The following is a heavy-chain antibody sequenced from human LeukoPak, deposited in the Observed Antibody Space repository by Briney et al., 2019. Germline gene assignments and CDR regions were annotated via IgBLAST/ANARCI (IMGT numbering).Heavy chain of an antibody. D-gene: IGHD6-6*01. J-gene: IGHJ4*02. CDR2: INHSGST. CDR3: SAYSSSFWVDY. CDR1: GWSFSGYY. V-gene: IGHV4-34*01. Sequence: NPSETLSLTCAVYGWSFSGYYWSWIRQPPGKGLEWIGEINHSGSTNYNPSLKSRVTISVDTSKNHFSLQLSSVTAADAAVYYCSAYSSSFWVDYWGEGSLVSV.